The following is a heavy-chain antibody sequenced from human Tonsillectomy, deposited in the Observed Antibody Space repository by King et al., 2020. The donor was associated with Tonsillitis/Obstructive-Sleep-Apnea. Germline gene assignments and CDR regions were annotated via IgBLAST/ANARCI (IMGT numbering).Heavy chain of an antibody. V-gene: IGHV4-39*01. CDR3: WVGGRVVNHRRDYYYMDV. CDR1: GGSISSSSYY. J-gene: IGHJ6*03. CDR2: IYYSGST. D-gene: IGHD3-3*01. Sequence: QLQESGPGLVKPSETLSLTCTVSGGSISSSSYYWGWIRQPPGKGLEWIGSIYYSGSTYYNPSLKSRVTISVDTSKNQFSLKLSSVTAADTAVYYCWVGGRVVNHRRDYYYMDVWGKGTTVTVSS.